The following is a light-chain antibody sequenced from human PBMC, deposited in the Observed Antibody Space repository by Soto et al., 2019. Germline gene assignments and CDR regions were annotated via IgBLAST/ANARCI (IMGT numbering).Light chain of an antibody. CDR1: QSVFSN. CDR3: QQYHNRPPLT. CDR2: SAS. J-gene: IGKJ4*01. Sequence: EIVMTQSPAFLSVSPGERVILSCRASQSVFSNLAWYQQKPGQAPRLLIYSASARVTCIPARFRGSESGTEFTLTISTLQSEAFAVYYCQQYHNRPPLTFGGGTQVAIK. V-gene: IGKV3-15*01.